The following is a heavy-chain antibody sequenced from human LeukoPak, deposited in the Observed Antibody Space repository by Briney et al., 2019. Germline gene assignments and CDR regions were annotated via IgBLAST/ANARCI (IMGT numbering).Heavy chain of an antibody. J-gene: IGHJ4*02. CDR2: IYHSGST. D-gene: IGHD5-18*01. Sequence: SETMSLTCDVSGYSISSGSYWGGSRQAPGKGLEWIGSIYHSGSTYYKPSLKSRATISVDTSKNRFSLKLTSVTAADTATYYCAVKRAYTFWFADWGQGALVTVSS. V-gene: IGHV4-38-2*01. CDR3: AVKRAYTFWFAD. CDR1: GYSISSGSY.